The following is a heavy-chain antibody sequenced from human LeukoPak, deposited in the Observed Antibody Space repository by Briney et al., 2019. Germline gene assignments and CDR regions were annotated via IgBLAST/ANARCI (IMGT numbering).Heavy chain of an antibody. V-gene: IGHV4-34*01. D-gene: IGHD6-13*01. J-gene: IGHJ4*02. Sequence: GSLRLSCAASGFTFSDYYMSWIRQAPGKGLEWIGEINHSGSTNYNPSLKSRVTISVDTSKNQFSLKLSSVTAADTAVYYCARRGSSWQFDYWGQGTLVTVSS. CDR3: ARRGSSWQFDY. CDR2: INHSGST. CDR1: GFTFSDYY.